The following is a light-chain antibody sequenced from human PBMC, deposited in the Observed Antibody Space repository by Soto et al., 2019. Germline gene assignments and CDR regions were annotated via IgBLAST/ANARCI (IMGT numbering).Light chain of an antibody. V-gene: IGKV1-8*01. CDR3: QQLKNYPIT. CDR1: QGISSY. Sequence: AIRMTQSPSSLSASTGDRVTITCRASQGISSYLAWYQQKPGTAPKLLISAASALHSGVPSRFSGSGSGTDFTLTISSLQPEDFAIYFCQQLKNYPITFGQGTRLEIK. CDR2: AAS. J-gene: IGKJ5*01.